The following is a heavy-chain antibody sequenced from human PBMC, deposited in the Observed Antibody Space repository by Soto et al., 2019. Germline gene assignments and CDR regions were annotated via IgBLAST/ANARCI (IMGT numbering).Heavy chain of an antibody. J-gene: IGHJ6*02. V-gene: IGHV1-24*01. D-gene: IGHD3-10*01. CDR3: ATGPRITMVRGVYYYYGMDV. Sequence: ASVKVSCKVSGYTLTELSMHWVRQAPGKGLEWMGGFDPEDGETIYAQKFQGRVTMTEDTSTDTAYMELSSLRSEDTAMYYCATGPRITMVRGVYYYYGMDVWGQGTTVTVSS. CDR1: GYTLTELS. CDR2: FDPEDGET.